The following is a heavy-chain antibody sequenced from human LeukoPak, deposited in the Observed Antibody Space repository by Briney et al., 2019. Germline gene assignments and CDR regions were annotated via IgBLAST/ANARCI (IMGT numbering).Heavy chain of an antibody. Sequence: GGSLRLSCAASGFTFSSYGMHWVRQAPGKGLEWVAVISYDGSNKYYADSVKGRFTISRDNSKNTLSLQMNSLRAEDTAVYYCAKAVDYYDRSGPRNNFDYWGQGTLVTVSS. CDR3: AKAVDYYDRSGPRNNFDY. J-gene: IGHJ4*02. CDR2: ISYDGSNK. CDR1: GFTFSSYG. D-gene: IGHD3-22*01. V-gene: IGHV3-30*18.